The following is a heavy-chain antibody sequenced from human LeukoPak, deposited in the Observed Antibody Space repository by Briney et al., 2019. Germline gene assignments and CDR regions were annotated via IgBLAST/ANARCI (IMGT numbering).Heavy chain of an antibody. V-gene: IGHV3-7*04. Sequence: GGSLRLSCEASGLTFSIYGMHWVRQAPGKGLQWVANINRDGTEKHFLDSVEGRFTISRDNAKKSLYLLMNSLRPQDTAVYFCVRGDWYFESWGQGTLVTVSS. CDR1: GLTFSIYG. CDR3: VRGDWYFES. CDR2: INRDGTEK. J-gene: IGHJ4*02. D-gene: IGHD2-21*01.